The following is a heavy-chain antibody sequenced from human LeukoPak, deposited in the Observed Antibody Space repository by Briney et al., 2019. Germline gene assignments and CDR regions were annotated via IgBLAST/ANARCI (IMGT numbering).Heavy chain of an antibody. CDR3: AKSYTHIVVVVAATAAFDY. CDR2: IREDGSQK. V-gene: IGHV3-7*03. CDR1: GFTFSSSW. Sequence: GGSLRLSCAASGFTFSSSWMTWVRQAPGKGLEWVASIREDGSQKTSVDSVRGRLTISRDNAKNSVYLQMDSLRAEDTAVYYCAKSYTHIVVVVAATAAFDYWGQGTLVTVSS. D-gene: IGHD2-15*01. J-gene: IGHJ4*02.